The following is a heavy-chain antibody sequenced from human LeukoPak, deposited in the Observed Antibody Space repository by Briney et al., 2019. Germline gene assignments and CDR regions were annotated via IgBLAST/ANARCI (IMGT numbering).Heavy chain of an antibody. J-gene: IGHJ4*02. D-gene: IGHD4/OR15-4a*01. Sequence: GGSLRLSCVASGFTFSIYTMSWVRQAPGKGLEWVSSITSSSSSIYSADTVKGLLTISRDNAKNSLYLEMNSLRDEDTAVYYCARDLAWGAYWGQGTLVTVSS. CDR1: GFTFSIYT. CDR2: ITSSSSSI. V-gene: IGHV3-21*01. CDR3: ARDLAWGAY.